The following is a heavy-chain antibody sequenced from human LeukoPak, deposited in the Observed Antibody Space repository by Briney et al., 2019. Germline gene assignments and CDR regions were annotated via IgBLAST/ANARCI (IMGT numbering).Heavy chain of an antibody. CDR1: GFTFSSYW. CDR2: INSDGSST. V-gene: IGHV3-74*01. D-gene: IGHD6-13*01. Sequence: GGSLRLSCAASGFTFSSYWMHWVRQAPGKGLVWFSRINSDGSSTSYADSVKGRFTIARDNAKNTLYLKMNSLRAEDTAVYYCARDLEAAGLDYWGQGTLVTVSS. J-gene: IGHJ4*02. CDR3: ARDLEAAGLDY.